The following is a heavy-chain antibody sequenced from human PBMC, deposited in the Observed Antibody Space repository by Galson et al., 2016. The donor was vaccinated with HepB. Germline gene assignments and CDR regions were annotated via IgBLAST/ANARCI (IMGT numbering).Heavy chain of an antibody. CDR1: GGTFSSSG. CDR3: ASTPIYDSSGYFGHFDY. V-gene: IGHV1-69*06. CDR2: INPFFGTV. D-gene: IGHD3-22*01. Sequence: SVKVSCKASGGTFSSSGISWVRQAPGQGLEWMAGINPFFGTVNYAQKFQGRVTITADKSTSTVYLELSSLRSEDTAIYYCASTPIYDSSGYFGHFDYWGQGTLVTVSS. J-gene: IGHJ4*02.